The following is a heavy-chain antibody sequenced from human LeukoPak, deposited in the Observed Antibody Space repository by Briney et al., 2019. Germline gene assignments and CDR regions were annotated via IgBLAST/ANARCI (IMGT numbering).Heavy chain of an antibody. Sequence: SETLSLTCTVSGYSFSSAYYWAWIRQPPGEGPEWIVSLYHSGTTYYNPSLKGRVTISVDTAKNHFSLRLTSVTAADTAVYYCASSFGVVINTFDYWGQGTLVTVSS. D-gene: IGHD3-3*01. V-gene: IGHV4-38-2*02. CDR1: GYSFSSAYY. J-gene: IGHJ4*02. CDR2: LYHSGTT. CDR3: ASSFGVVINTFDY.